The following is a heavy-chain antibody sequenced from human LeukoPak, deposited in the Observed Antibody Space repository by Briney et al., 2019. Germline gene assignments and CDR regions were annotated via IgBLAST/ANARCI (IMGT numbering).Heavy chain of an antibody. Sequence: GGSLRLSCAASGFTLTAYLVHWVRQAPGKGLEYVAVMSFEGYLYCADSLKDRFTVSRDNSKNMVYLHMNNLRAEDTALYYCVREGEYYYDHSASFDYWGQGTLVTVSS. CDR2: MSFEGYL. CDR1: GFTLTAYL. D-gene: IGHD3-22*01. J-gene: IGHJ4*02. CDR3: VREGEYYYDHSASFDY. V-gene: IGHV3-30*04.